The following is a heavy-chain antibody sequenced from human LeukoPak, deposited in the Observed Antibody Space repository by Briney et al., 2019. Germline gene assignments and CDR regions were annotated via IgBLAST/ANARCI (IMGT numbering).Heavy chain of an antibody. D-gene: IGHD1-26*01. CDR2: MRPGGRDK. Sequence: PGGSLRLSCAASGFSFISYAMHWVRQAPGKGLEWVAFMRPGGRDKFYADSVRGRFSISRDNSRNTLYLQMDSLRPEDTAVHYCTREGDFDYWGQGTLVTVSS. CDR3: TREGDFDY. J-gene: IGHJ4*02. CDR1: GFSFISYA. V-gene: IGHV3-30*02.